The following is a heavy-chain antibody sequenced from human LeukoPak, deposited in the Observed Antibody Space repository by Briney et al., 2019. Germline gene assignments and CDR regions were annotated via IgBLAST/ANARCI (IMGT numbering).Heavy chain of an antibody. J-gene: IGHJ3*02. CDR2: IYYSGST. D-gene: IGHD3-3*01. CDR1: GGSISSGDYY. CDR3: ARTGYDFWSGYLHAFDI. V-gene: IGHV4-30-4*08. Sequence: SETLSLTCTVSGGSISSGDYYWSWIRQPPGKGLEWIGYIYYSGSTYYNPSLKSRVTISVDTSKNQFSLKLSSVTAADMAVYYCARTGYDFWSGYLHAFDIWGQGTMVTVSS.